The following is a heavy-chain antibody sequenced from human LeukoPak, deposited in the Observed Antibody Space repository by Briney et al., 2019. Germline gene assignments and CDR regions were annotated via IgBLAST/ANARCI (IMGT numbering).Heavy chain of an antibody. CDR2: ISGSGGST. CDR3: AKDLQEGSSGWHYRYFDY. V-gene: IGHV3-23*01. Sequence: GGSLRLSCTASGFTFSIYSMNWVRQAPGKGLEWVSSISGSGGSTYYADSVKGRFTISRDNSKITLYLQMNSLRAEDTAVYYCAKDLQEGSSGWHYRYFDYWGQGTLVTVSS. D-gene: IGHD6-19*01. J-gene: IGHJ4*02. CDR1: GFTFSIYS.